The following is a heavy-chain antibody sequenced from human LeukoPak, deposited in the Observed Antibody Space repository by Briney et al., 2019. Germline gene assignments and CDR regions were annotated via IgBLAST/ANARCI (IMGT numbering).Heavy chain of an antibody. CDR1: GFTFSNDW. V-gene: IGHV3-15*07. CDR2: IKSKIDGGAT. CDR3: IRYGYNLAEYYQH. D-gene: IGHD5-24*01. Sequence: GGSLRLSCAASGFTFSNDWMNWVRQAPGKGLEWVGRIKSKIDGGATDYAAPVKGRFTISRDDSKNTLYLQMNSLKTEDTAVYYCIRYGYNLAEYYQHWGQGTLVTVSS. J-gene: IGHJ1*01.